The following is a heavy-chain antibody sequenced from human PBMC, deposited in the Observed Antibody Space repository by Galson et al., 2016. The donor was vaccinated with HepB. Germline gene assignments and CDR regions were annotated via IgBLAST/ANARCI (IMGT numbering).Heavy chain of an antibody. CDR1: GFTFSSYA. V-gene: IGHV3-23*01. CDR3: AKRRNPPGGGDDY. CDR2: IIGSGGNT. D-gene: IGHD1-14*01. Sequence: SLRLSCAASGFTFSSYAMSWVRQAPGKGLEWVSAIIGSGGNTYYADSVKGRFTVSRDNSKNTLYLQMNSLRAEDAAVYYCAKRRNPPGGGDDYWGRGTLVTVSS. J-gene: IGHJ4*02.